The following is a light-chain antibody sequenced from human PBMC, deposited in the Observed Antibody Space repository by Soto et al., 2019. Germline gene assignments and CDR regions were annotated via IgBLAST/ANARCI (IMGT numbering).Light chain of an antibody. Sequence: DIPMTQSPSSLSASIGDRVTITCRASQSINNYVNWYQQKPGKAPKLLIYAASSLQSGVPSRFSGSGSGTDFTITINGLQPEDFANYFCHQPYTTPQTFGQETNLEI. CDR2: AAS. CDR3: HQPYTTPQT. V-gene: IGKV1-39*01. CDR1: QSINNY. J-gene: IGKJ2*01.